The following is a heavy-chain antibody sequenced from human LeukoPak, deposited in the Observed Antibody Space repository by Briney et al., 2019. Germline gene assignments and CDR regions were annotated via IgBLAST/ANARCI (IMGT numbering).Heavy chain of an antibody. D-gene: IGHD1-26*01. CDR1: GYTFKNYD. V-gene: IGHV1-8*02. CDR2: MNPNFGAT. J-gene: IGHJ5*02. CDR3: ARDNSVGDNAWWFDP. Sequence: GASVKVSCKASGYTFKNYDINWVRQATGQGLEWMGWMNPNFGATGYAQKFQGRVTMTRDMSTSTDYMELSSLRSEDTAIYYCARDNSVGDNAWWFDPWGQGTLVTVSS.